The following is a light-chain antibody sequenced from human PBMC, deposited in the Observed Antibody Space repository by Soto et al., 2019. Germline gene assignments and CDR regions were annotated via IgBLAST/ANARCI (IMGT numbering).Light chain of an antibody. V-gene: IGKV3-20*01. Sequence: EIVLTQSPGTLSLSPGERATLSCRASQSVSSSYLAWYQQKPGQAPRLLIYGASSRATGIPDRFSGSGSGTDFPLHISRMGPEDFAGDYCQQYGNLGLPFGGRNQVENK. CDR1: QSVSSSY. CDR2: GAS. J-gene: IGKJ4*01. CDR3: QQYGNLGLP.